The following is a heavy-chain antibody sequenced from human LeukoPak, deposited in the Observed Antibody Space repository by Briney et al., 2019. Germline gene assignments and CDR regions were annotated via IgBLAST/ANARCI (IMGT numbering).Heavy chain of an antibody. CDR3: ARENGNSVFDY. J-gene: IGHJ4*02. Sequence: PSETLSLTCTVSGGSISSGDYYWSWIRQPPGKGLEWIAYISHSGGTYYNPSLKSRATISLDRSKNQFSLKLSSVTAADTAVYYCARENGNSVFDYWGQGTLVTVSS. CDR1: GGSISSGDYY. V-gene: IGHV4-30-4*01. CDR2: ISHSGGT. D-gene: IGHD4-23*01.